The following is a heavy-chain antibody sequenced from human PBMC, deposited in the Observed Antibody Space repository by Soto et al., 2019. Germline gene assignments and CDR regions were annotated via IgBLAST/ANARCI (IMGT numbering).Heavy chain of an antibody. Sequence: SETLSLTCTFSGGSISSSSYYWCWIRQPPGKGLEWIGSIYYSGSTYYNPSLKSRVTISVDTSKNQFSLKLSSVTAADTAVYYCASPKIAFYNWFDPWGQGTLVTVSS. V-gene: IGHV4-39*01. CDR3: ASPKIAFYNWFDP. D-gene: IGHD3-3*02. CDR1: GGSISSSSYY. CDR2: IYYSGST. J-gene: IGHJ5*02.